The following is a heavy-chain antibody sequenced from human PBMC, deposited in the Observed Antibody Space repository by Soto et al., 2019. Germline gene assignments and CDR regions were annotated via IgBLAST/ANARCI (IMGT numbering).Heavy chain of an antibody. CDR2: INTNTGNP. D-gene: IGHD6-6*01. CDR3: ARGRVGIAARPRYHYYYMDV. CDR1: GYTFTSYA. V-gene: IGHV7-4-1*01. Sequence: QVQLVQSGSELKKPGASVKVSCKASGYTFTSYAMNWVRQAPGQGLEWMGWINTNTGNPTYAQGFTGRFAFSLDTSVSTAYLQICSLKAEDTAVYYCARGRVGIAARPRYHYYYMDVWGKGTTVTVSS. J-gene: IGHJ6*03.